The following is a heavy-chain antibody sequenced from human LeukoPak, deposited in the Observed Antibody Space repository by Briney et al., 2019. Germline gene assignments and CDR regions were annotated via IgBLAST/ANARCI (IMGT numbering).Heavy chain of an antibody. CDR3: ATHEVVWGAPDYFDY. V-gene: IGHV4-39*01. CDR1: GGYISSRSYY. J-gene: IGHJ4*02. Sequence: SETLSLTCTVSGGYISSRSYYWGWIRQPPGKGPEWIGSIYYSGSTYYNPSLKSRVTISVDTSKNQFSLKPSSVTAADTAVYYCATHEVVWGAPDYFDYWGQGTLVTVSS. CDR2: IYYSGST. D-gene: IGHD3-16*01.